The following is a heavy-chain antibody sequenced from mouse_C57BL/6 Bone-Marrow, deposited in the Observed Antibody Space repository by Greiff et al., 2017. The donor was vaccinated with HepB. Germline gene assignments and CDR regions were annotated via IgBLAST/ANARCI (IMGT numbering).Heavy chain of an antibody. J-gene: IGHJ3*01. CDR1: GYTFTDYN. D-gene: IGHD4-1*01. V-gene: IGHV1-22*01. Sequence: VLLQQSGPELVKPGASVKMSCTASGYTFTDYNMHWVKQSHGKSLEWIGYINPNNGGTSYNQKFKGKATLTVNNSTSTAYMELRSLTSEETTVYYCAREGANGDVFAYGGQGTLVTVSA. CDR3: AREGANGDVFAY. CDR2: INPNNGGT.